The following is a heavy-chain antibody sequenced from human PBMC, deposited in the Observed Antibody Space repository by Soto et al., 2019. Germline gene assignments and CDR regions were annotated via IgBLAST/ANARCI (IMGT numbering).Heavy chain of an antibody. J-gene: IGHJ4*02. CDR2: IYYSGST. V-gene: IGHV4-59*08. CDR3: ARLGAVAGTDY. D-gene: IGHD6-19*01. Sequence: SETLSLTCTVSGGSISSYYWSWIRQPPGKGLEWIGYIYYSGSTNYNPSLKSRVTISVDTSKNHFSLKLSSVTAADTAVYYCARLGAVAGTDYWGQGTLVTVSS. CDR1: GGSISSYY.